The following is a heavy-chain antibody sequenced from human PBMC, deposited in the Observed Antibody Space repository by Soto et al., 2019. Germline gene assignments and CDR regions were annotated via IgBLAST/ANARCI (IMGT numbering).Heavy chain of an antibody. V-gene: IGHV1-69*01. J-gene: IGHJ4*02. CDR3: ARERAAGNHDY. D-gene: IGHD3-10*01. CDR1: GGTFSGYT. Sequence: QVRLVQSGAEVKKPGSSLKISCQTFGGTFSGYTINWMRQAPGQGLEWMGGIMPIFAKANYAQKFQGRVTITADESTNTAYMELNSLTFEDTAVYYCARERAAGNHDYWGQGTLVTVSS. CDR2: IMPIFAKA.